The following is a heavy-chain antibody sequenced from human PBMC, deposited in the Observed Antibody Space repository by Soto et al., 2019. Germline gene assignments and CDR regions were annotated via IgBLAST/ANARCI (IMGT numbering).Heavy chain of an antibody. CDR3: ARGAPESYCSGGSCCSNYGIFDY. CDR1: GFTFSSYG. Sequence: QVQLVESGGGVVQPGRSLRLSCAASGFTFSSYGMHWVRQAPGKGLEWVAVIWYDGSNKYYADSVKGRFTISRDNSKNTLYLQMNSLRAEDTAVYYCARGAPESYCSGGSCCSNYGIFDYWGQGTLVTVSS. J-gene: IGHJ4*02. CDR2: IWYDGSNK. V-gene: IGHV3-33*01. D-gene: IGHD2-15*01.